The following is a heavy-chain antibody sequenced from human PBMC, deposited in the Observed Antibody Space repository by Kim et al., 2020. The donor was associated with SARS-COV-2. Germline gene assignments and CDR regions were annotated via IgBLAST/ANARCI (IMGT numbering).Heavy chain of an antibody. J-gene: IGHJ6*01. CDR3: SIYLLIYGSVSDYNDYY. Sequence: GGSLRLSCAASGFTFSSYGMHWVRQAPGKGLEWVAVISYDGSNKYYADSVKGRFTISRDNAKNTLYLQMNSLRAEDTAVDYCSIYLLIYGSVSDYNDYY. CDR2: ISYDGSNK. D-gene: IGHD3-10*01. V-gene: IGHV3-30*03. CDR1: GFTFSSYG.